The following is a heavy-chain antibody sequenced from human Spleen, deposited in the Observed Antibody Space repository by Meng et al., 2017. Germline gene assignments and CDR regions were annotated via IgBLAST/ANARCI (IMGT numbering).Heavy chain of an antibody. CDR1: GYNFPDYY. CDR2: INPKSGDT. CDR3: AREVGGSGSYSPLFDY. D-gene: IGHD3-10*01. V-gene: IGHV1-2*06. J-gene: IGHJ4*02. Sequence: ASVKVSCKPSGYNFPDYYIHWVRRAPGQGLEWMGRINPKSGDTHYAQKFQARVTMTGDTSISTAYMELSSLRSEDTAVYYCAREVGGSGSYSPLFDYWGQGTLVTVSS.